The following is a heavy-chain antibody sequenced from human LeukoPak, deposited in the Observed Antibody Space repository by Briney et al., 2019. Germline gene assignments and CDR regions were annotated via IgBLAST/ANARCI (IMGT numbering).Heavy chain of an antibody. CDR3: ARGSSYDSSGYYSLDY. J-gene: IGHJ4*02. CDR2: INPNSGGT. D-gene: IGHD3-22*01. V-gene: IGHV1-2*02. Sequence: GASVKVSCKASGYTFTGYYMHWVRQAPGQGLEWMGWINPNSGGTNYAQKFQGRVTMTRDTSISTAYMELSRLRSDDTAVYYCARGSSYDSSGYYSLDYWGQGTLVTVSS. CDR1: GYTFTGYY.